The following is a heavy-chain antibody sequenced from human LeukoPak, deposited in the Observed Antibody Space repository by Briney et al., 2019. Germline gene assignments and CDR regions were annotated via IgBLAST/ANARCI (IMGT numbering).Heavy chain of an antibody. D-gene: IGHD1-14*01. J-gene: IGHJ4*02. Sequence: SETLSLTCAVYGGSFSGYYWSWIRQPPGKGLEWIGEINHSGSTNYNPSLKSRVTISVDTSKNQFSLKLSSVTAADTAVYYCARDRRTHFDYWGQGTLVTVSS. CDR2: INHSGST. CDR3: ARDRRTHFDY. CDR1: GGSFSGYY. V-gene: IGHV4-34*01.